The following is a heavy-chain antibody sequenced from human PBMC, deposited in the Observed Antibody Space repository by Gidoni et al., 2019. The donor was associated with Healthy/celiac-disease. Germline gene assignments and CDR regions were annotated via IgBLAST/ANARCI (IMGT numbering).Heavy chain of an antibody. Sequence: EVQLLESGGGLVQPGGSLRLPRAASGFTFSSYAMSWVRQAPGKGLEWVSAISGSGGSTYYADSVKGRFTISRDNSKNTLYLKMNSLRAEDTDVYYCAKGLRDFDWLLFYWGQGTLVTVSS. CDR1: GFTFSSYA. CDR2: ISGSGGST. J-gene: IGHJ4*02. V-gene: IGHV3-23*01. D-gene: IGHD3-9*01. CDR3: AKGLRDFDWLLFY.